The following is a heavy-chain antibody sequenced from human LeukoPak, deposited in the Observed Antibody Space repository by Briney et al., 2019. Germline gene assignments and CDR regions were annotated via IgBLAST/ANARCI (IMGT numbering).Heavy chain of an antibody. V-gene: IGHV3-48*02. CDR2: ISIRSSSI. Sequence: GGSLRLSCAVSGFTFNTYSMSWVRQAPGKGLEWVSYISIRSSSIYYADSVKGRFTISRDNAKNSLYLQMNSLRDEDTAVYYCARGGVNYDILTGYWGDAFDIWSQGTMVTVSS. J-gene: IGHJ3*02. D-gene: IGHD3-9*01. CDR1: GFTFNTYS. CDR3: ARGGVNYDILTGYWGDAFDI.